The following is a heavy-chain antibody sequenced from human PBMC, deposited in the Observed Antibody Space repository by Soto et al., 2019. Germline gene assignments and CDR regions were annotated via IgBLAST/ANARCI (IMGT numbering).Heavy chain of an antibody. J-gene: IGHJ3*02. V-gene: IGHV3-33*01. D-gene: IGHD1-26*01. Sequence: PGGSLRLSCAASGFTFSSYGMHWVRQAPGKGLEWVAVIWCDGSNKYYADSMKGRFTISRDNSKNTLYLQMNSLRAEDTAVYYCARKGYSGSRNHAFDIWGQGTMVTVSS. CDR1: GFTFSSYG. CDR2: IWCDGSNK. CDR3: ARKGYSGSRNHAFDI.